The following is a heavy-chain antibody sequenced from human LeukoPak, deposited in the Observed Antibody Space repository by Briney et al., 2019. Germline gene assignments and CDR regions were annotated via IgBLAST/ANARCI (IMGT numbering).Heavy chain of an antibody. J-gene: IGHJ5*02. CDR3: ARGACGGDCYSIWCDP. CDR1: GGTFSSYS. CDR2: IIPIFGTA. Sequence: GASVKVSCRTSGGTFSSYSISWVRQAPGRGREWMVGIIPIFGTANYAQKFQGRVTITADESTSTAYMELSSLRSEDTAVYYCARGACGGDCYSIWCDPWGQGTLVTVSS. V-gene: IGHV1-69*13. D-gene: IGHD2-21*02.